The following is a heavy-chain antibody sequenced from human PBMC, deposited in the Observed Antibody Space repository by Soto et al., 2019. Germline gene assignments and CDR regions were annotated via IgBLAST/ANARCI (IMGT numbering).Heavy chain of an antibody. CDR3: ARSYDYIWGSYRYTRAFDI. D-gene: IGHD3-16*02. Sequence: SETLSLTCTFSGGSISSYYWSWIRQPPGKGLEWIGYIYYSGSTNYNPSLKSRVTISVDTSKNQFSLKLSSVTAADTAVYYCARSYDYIWGSYRYTRAFDIWGQGTMVTVSS. CDR1: GGSISSYY. CDR2: IYYSGST. J-gene: IGHJ3*02. V-gene: IGHV4-59*01.